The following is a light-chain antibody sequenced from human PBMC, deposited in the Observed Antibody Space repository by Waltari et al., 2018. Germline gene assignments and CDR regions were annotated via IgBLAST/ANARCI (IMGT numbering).Light chain of an antibody. CDR3: QVWHNRAVV. CDR2: DDT. V-gene: IGLV3-1*01. Sequence: SYDLTQPPSVSVSPGQTASITCSGDTLGDKYVSWYQHRPGQSPVLVIHDDTKRPSGIPDRVYGSNSGNTATLTVSETQASDEADDSCQVWHNRAVVVGGGTKLTVL. J-gene: IGLJ2*01. CDR1: TLGDKY.